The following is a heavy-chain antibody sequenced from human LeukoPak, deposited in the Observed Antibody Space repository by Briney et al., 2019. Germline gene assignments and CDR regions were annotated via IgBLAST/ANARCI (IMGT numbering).Heavy chain of an antibody. J-gene: IGHJ5*02. D-gene: IGHD3-10*01. V-gene: IGHV4-39*02. CDR1: GGSISSSSYY. Sequence: SETLSLTCTVSGGSISSSSYYWGWIRQPPGKGLEWIGSIYYSGSTYYNPSLKSRVTISVDTSKNQFSLKLSSVTAADTAVYYCARESNYYGSGTGWFDPWGQGTLVTVSS. CDR2: IYYSGST. CDR3: ARESNYYGSGTGWFDP.